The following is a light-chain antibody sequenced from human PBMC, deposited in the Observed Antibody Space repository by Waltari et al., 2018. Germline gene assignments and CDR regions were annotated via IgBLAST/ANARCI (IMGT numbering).Light chain of an antibody. CDR3: CSYACSYRV. CDR1: SSDVGGYNY. Sequence: QAALTQPRSVSGSPGQSCTISCTGTSSDVGGYNYVSWYQTHPGKAPKLRVYDVSKRTSGVSDRFSGFKSRNTASLTISGLQAEDEADYYCCSYACSYRVRGGGTKLTVL. J-gene: IGLJ3*02. V-gene: IGLV2-11*01. CDR2: DVS.